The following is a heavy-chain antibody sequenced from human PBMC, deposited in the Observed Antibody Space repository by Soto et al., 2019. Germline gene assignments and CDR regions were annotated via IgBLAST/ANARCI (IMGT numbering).Heavy chain of an antibody. CDR1: GYSFTSYW. D-gene: IGHD6-6*01. V-gene: IGHV5-51*01. CDR2: IYPGDSDT. CDR3: ARQQTYSSSSLVGDRDI. J-gene: IGHJ3*02. Sequence: GESLKISCKGSGYSFTSYWIGWVRQMPGKGLEWMGIIYPGDSDTRYSPSFQGQVTISADKSISAAYLQWSSLKASDTAMYYCARQQTYSSSSLVGDRDIWGQGTMVTVSS.